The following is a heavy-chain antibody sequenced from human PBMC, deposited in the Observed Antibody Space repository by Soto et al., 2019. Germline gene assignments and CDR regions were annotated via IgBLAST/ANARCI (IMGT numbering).Heavy chain of an antibody. J-gene: IGHJ4*02. Sequence: ETLSLTCAVYGGSFSGYYWSWIRQPPGKGLEWIGEINHSGSTNYNPSLKSRVTISVDTSKNQFSLKLSSATAADTAVYYCARTTVTPKIFDYWGQGTLVTVSS. D-gene: IGHD4-17*01. CDR1: GGSFSGYY. V-gene: IGHV4-34*01. CDR2: INHSGST. CDR3: ARTTVTPKIFDY.